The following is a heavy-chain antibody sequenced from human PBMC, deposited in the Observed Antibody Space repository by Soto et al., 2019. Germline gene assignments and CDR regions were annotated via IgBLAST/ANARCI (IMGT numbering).Heavy chain of an antibody. CDR3: ARVREAVRDNRYYYYGMDV. CDR2: IIPILGIA. J-gene: IGHJ6*02. Sequence: QVQLVQSGAEVKKPGSSVKVSCKASGGTFSSYTISWVRQAPGQGLEWMGRIIPILGIANYAQKFQGRVTITADKSASTAYMELSSLRSEDTAVYYCARVREAVRDNRYYYYGMDVWGQGTAVTVSS. D-gene: IGHD3-10*01. CDR1: GGTFSSYT. V-gene: IGHV1-69*02.